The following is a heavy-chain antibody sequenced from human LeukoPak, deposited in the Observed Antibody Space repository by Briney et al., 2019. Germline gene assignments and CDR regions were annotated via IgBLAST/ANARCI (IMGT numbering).Heavy chain of an antibody. CDR2: SGGST. V-gene: IGHV3-66*02. J-gene: IGHJ4*02. CDR3: TRDRDSGSHYGY. CDR1: GFSVSNNY. Sequence: GGSLRLSCAGSGFSVSNNYVSWVRQAPGKGLEWVSVSGGSTYYADSVKGRFTISRDNSKNTLYLQMNSLRAEDTAVYYCTRDRDSGSHYGYWGQGTLVIVSS. D-gene: IGHD1-26*01.